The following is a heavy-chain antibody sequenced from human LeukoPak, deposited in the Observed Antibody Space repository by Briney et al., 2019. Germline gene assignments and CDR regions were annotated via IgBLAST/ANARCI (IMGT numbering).Heavy chain of an antibody. CDR2: IWYDGSNK. CDR1: GLTFSSYG. D-gene: IGHD3-22*01. J-gene: IGHJ5*02. V-gene: IGHV3-33*06. CDR3: AKEAYYYDSSGYSNWFDP. Sequence: PGRSLRLSCAASGLTFSSYGMHWVRQAPGKGLEWVAVIWYDGSNKYYAGSVKGRFTISRDNSKNTLYLQMNSLRAEDTAVYYCAKEAYYYDSSGYSNWFDPWGQGTLVTVSS.